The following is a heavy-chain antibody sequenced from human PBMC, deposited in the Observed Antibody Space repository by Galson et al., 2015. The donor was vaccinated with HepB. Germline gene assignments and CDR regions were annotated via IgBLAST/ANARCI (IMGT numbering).Heavy chain of an antibody. J-gene: IGHJ4*02. V-gene: IGHV3-48*03. D-gene: IGHD6-13*01. Sequence: SLRLSCAASGFTFSSYEMNWVRQAPGKGLEWVSYISSSGSTIYYADSVKGRFTISRDNAKNSLYLQMNSLRAEDTAVYYCAREEGIAAAGSMREEYWGQGTLVTVSS. CDR2: ISSSGSTI. CDR3: AREEGIAAAGSMREEY. CDR1: GFTFSSYE.